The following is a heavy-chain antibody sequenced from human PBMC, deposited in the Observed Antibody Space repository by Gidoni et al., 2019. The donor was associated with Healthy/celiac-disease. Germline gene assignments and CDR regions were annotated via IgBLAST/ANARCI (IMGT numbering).Heavy chain of an antibody. V-gene: IGHV1-46*03. J-gene: IGHJ5*02. CDR3: ARDHLQSSSWYGRRPPRFDP. D-gene: IGHD6-13*01. Sequence: QVQLVQSGAEVKKPGASVKVSCKASGYTFTSYYMHWVRQAPGQGLEWMGIINPSGGSTSYAQKFQGRVIMTRDTSTSTVYMELSSLRSEDTAVYYCARDHLQSSSWYGRRPPRFDPWGQGTLVTVSS. CDR1: GYTFTSYY. CDR2: INPSGGST.